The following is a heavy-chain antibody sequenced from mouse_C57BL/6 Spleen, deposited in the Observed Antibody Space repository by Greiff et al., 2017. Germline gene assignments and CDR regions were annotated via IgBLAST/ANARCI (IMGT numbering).Heavy chain of an antibody. CDR2: IDPETGGT. CDR3: TRSYSQCYAMDY. V-gene: IGHV1-15*01. CDR1: GYTFTDYE. J-gene: IGHJ4*01. D-gene: IGHD2-12*01. Sequence: QVQLQQSGAELVRPGASVTLSCKASGYTFTDYEMHWVKQTPVHGLEWIGAIDPETGGTAYNQKFKGKAILTADKSSSTAYMELRSLTSEDSAVYYCTRSYSQCYAMDYWGQGTSVTVSS.